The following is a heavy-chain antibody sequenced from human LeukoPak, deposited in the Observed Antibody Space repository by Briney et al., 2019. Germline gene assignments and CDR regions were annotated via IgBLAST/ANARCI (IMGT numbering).Heavy chain of an antibody. V-gene: IGHV3-66*04. J-gene: IGHJ4*02. Sequence: GGSLRLSCAASGFIVSNSYITWVRQAPGKALEWVSVIYAGGEKFYADSVEDRFTISRVNSKNTVYLQMNGLRAEDTAIYYCARLRGLANFDWLWDWGQGTLVTVSS. CDR3: ARLRGLANFDWLWD. D-gene: IGHD3-9*01. CDR2: IYAGGEK. CDR1: GFIVSNSY.